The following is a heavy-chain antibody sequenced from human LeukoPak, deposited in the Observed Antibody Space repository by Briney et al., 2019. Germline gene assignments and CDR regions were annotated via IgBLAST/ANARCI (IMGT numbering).Heavy chain of an antibody. Sequence: PSETLSLTCTVSGGSISSYYWSWIRQPPGKGLEWIGYIYYSGSTNYNPPLKSRVTISVDTSKNQFSLKLSSVTAADTAVYYCARVLFSSSPTALDYWGQGTLVTVSS. CDR3: ARVLFSSSPTALDY. J-gene: IGHJ4*02. D-gene: IGHD6-6*01. V-gene: IGHV4-59*01. CDR1: GGSISSYY. CDR2: IYYSGST.